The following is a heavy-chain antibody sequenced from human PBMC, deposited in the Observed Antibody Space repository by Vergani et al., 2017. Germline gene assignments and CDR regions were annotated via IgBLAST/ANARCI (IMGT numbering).Heavy chain of an antibody. V-gene: IGHV3-33*06. CDR1: GFTFSSYG. Sequence: QVQLVESGGGVVQSGRSLRLSCEASGFTFSSYGMHWVRQAPGKGLEWVAVMSSDGSTKYYADSVKGRFTISRDNSKNTLYLQMISLRAEDTAVYYCAKXVSASKYFYYDMDVWGQGP. CDR2: MSSDGSTK. CDR3: AKXVSASKYFYYDMDV. J-gene: IGHJ6*02.